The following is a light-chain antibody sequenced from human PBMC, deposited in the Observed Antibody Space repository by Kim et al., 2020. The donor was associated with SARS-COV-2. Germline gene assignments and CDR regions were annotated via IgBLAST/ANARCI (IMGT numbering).Light chain of an antibody. CDR3: SPRDSSGRHLI. J-gene: IGLJ2*01. Sequence: SSELTQDPAVSVALGQTVTVTCQGDSLRTYYATWYQQRPGQAPVLVMSGKNSRPSGIPDRFSGSSSGNAASVTITGAQAEDEAVYFCSPRDSSGRHLIFGGGTQLTVL. CDR1: SLRTYY. CDR2: GKN. V-gene: IGLV3-19*01.